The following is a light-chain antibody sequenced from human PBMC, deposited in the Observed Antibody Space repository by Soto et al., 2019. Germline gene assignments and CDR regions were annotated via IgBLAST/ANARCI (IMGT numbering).Light chain of an antibody. J-gene: IGKJ2*01. V-gene: IGKV3-20*01. CDR1: QSVSSSY. CDR2: GAS. Sequence: EIVLTQSPGTLSLSPGERATLSCRASQSVSSSYLAWYQQKPGQAPRLLIYGASSRATGIPDRFSGSGSGTDFTLTISSLEPEDFAVYYCQQYGNSWTFGQGTKLEIK. CDR3: QQYGNSWT.